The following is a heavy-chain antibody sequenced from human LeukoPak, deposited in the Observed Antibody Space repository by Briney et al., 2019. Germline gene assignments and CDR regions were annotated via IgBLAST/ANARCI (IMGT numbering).Heavy chain of an antibody. CDR1: GFTFSSFE. Sequence: GGSLRLSCSASGFTFSSFEMDWVRQAPGKGLEWISYISSSVGTTYYADSVRGRFTVSRDNAKNSLYLQMNSLRAEDTAVYFCARDIDTSSWGYFDFWGQGILVTVSS. D-gene: IGHD6-13*01. V-gene: IGHV3-48*03. CDR3: ARDIDTSSWGYFDF. CDR2: ISSSVGTT. J-gene: IGHJ4*02.